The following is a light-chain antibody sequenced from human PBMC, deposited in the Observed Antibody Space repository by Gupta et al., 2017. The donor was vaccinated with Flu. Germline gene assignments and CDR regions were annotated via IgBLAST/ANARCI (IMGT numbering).Light chain of an antibody. CDR1: SSIGGGYD. CDR2: ENN. CDR3: QSYDNSRGASV. V-gene: IGLV1-40*01. Sequence: RVTISWTGSSSIGGGYDVHWYQQCPGTAPKLLIYENNSRPSGVPDRFSGSKSGTSAALAITGLQAEDEADYYCQSYDNSRGASVFGGGTKLTVL. J-gene: IGLJ3*02.